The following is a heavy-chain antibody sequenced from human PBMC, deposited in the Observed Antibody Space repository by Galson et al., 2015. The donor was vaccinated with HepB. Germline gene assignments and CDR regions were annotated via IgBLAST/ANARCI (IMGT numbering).Heavy chain of an antibody. V-gene: IGHV3-21*01. CDR2: ISSSSSYI. CDR3: AREGIAVAGTFHY. Sequence: SLRLSCAASGFTFSSYSMNWVRQAPGKGLEWVSSISSSSSYIYYADSVKGRFTISRDNAKNSLYLQMNSLRAEDTAVYYCAREGIAVAGTFHYWGQGTLVTVSS. CDR1: GFTFSSYS. J-gene: IGHJ4*02. D-gene: IGHD6-19*01.